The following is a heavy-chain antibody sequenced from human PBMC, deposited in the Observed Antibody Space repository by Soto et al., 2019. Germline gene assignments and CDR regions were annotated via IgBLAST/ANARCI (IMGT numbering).Heavy chain of an antibody. CDR2: ISYDGTNK. CDR3: ATTITIFGLSAYWGGSRGRGALIDS. J-gene: IGHJ4*02. CDR1: GFTFSSFG. D-gene: IGHD3-3*01. V-gene: IGHV3-30*03. Sequence: QVQLVESGGGVVQPGRSLRLSCAASGFTFSSFGMHWVRETPGKGLEWAAVISYDGTNKYYAYSVKGRFTISRDNSKNTLYLQMDSLRPEDTAVYYCATTITIFGLSAYWGGSRGRGALIDSWGQGPLVTVSS.